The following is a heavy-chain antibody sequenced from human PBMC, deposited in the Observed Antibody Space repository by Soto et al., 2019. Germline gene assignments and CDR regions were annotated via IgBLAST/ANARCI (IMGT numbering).Heavy chain of an antibody. J-gene: IGHJ6*02. Sequence: SETLSLTCPFSGFSISSYYWSWIRQPPGKGLEWIGYIYYSGSTNYNPSLKSRVTISVDTSKNQFSLKLSSVTAADTAVYYCAREDYYYYYGMDVWGQGTTVTVSS. CDR1: GFSISSYY. CDR2: IYYSGST. CDR3: AREDYYYYYGMDV. V-gene: IGHV4-59*01.